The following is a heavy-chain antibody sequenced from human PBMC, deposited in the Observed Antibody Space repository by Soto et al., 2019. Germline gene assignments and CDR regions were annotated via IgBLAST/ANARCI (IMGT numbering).Heavy chain of an antibody. CDR3: ATCIAARACAFDT. J-gene: IGHJ3*02. V-gene: IGHV3-15*01. CDR1: GFTFTNAW. Sequence: XGSLRLSCSAAGFTFTNAWMNWVRQAPGKGLEWVGRLKSVADAGATDYAAPVQGRFSISRDDSNNTLYLQMNSLKTEDTAVYYCATCIAARACAFDTWGQGTMVTVSS. D-gene: IGHD6-6*01. CDR2: LKSVADAGAT.